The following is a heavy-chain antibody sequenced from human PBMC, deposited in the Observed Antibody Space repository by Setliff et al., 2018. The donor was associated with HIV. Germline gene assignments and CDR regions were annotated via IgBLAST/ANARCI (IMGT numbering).Heavy chain of an antibody. CDR3: ASRPYSSGWYWFDP. Sequence: SETLSLTCTVSGGSISSGNHYWAWIRQPAGKRLEWIGHMRASGSTYYNPSLNSRASISVDTSNSQVSLKLSSVTAADTAVYYCASRPYSSGWYWFDPWGQGTLVTVS. CDR2: MRASGST. J-gene: IGHJ5*02. V-gene: IGHV4-61*09. D-gene: IGHD6-19*01. CDR1: GGSISSGNHY.